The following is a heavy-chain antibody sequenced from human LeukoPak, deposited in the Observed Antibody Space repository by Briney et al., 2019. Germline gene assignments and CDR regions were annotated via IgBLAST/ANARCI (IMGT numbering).Heavy chain of an antibody. J-gene: IGHJ4*02. CDR1: GFTFGDYA. CDR3: TRVWNSGSFDY. CDR2: IRSKAYGGTT. V-gene: IGHV3-49*04. Sequence: GGSLRLSCTASGFTFGDYAMSWVRQAPGKGLEWVGFIRSKAYGGTTEYAASVKGRFTISRDGSKSIAYLQMNSLKTEDTAVYYCTRVWNSGSFDYWGQGTLVTVSS. D-gene: IGHD1-26*01.